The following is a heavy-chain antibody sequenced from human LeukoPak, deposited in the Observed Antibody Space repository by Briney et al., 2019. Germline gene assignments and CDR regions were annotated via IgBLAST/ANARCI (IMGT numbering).Heavy chain of an antibody. V-gene: IGHV3-7*01. CDR3: ARDVLMGVTGY. D-gene: IGHD1-20*01. CDR2: IKQDGSEK. CDR1: GFTFSSYW. Sequence: PGGSLRPSCAASGFTFSSYWMSWVRQAPGKGLEWVANIKQDGSEKNYVDSVKGRFTISRDNAKNSLYLQMNSLRAEDTAVYYCARDVLMGVTGYWGQGTLVTVSS. J-gene: IGHJ4*02.